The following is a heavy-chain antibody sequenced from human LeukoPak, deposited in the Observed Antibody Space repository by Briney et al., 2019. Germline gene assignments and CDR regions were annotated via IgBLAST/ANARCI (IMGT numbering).Heavy chain of an antibody. J-gene: IGHJ4*02. D-gene: IGHD3-22*01. CDR3: ARVMGDSSGYYVDY. V-gene: IGHV1-69*04. CDR1: GFTFSSYA. CDR2: IIPILGIA. Sequence: ASGFTFSSYAMHWVGQAPGHGLEWMVRIIPILGIANYAQKFQGRVTITADKSTSTAYMELSSLRSEDTAVYYCARVMGDSSGYYVDYWGQGTLVTVSS.